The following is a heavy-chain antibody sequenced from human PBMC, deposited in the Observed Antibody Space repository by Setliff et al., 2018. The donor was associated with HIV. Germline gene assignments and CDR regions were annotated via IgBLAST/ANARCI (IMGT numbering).Heavy chain of an antibody. D-gene: IGHD1-1*01. CDR3: ARQLSNSLDF. CDR1: GYTFIDYF. V-gene: IGHV1-2*02. CDR2: ISPSNGDT. J-gene: IGHJ4*02. Sequence: ASVKVSCKASGYTFIDYFMHWVRQAPGQGLEWMGWISPSNGDTTIPQRFRGRVTMTRDTSINTAYMELSGLRSDDTAVYYCARQLSNSLDFWGQGALVTVSS.